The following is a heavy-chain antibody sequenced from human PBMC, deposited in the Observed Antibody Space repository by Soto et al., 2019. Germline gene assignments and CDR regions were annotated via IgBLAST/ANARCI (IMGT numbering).Heavy chain of an antibody. J-gene: IGHJ3*02. V-gene: IGHV1-3*01. CDR2: INAGNGNT. D-gene: IGHD2-2*01. CDR3: ARDLHIVVLPAGEDAFDI. Sequence: QVQLVQSGAEVKKPGASVKVSCKASGYTFTSYAMHWVRQAPGQRLEWMGWINAGNGNTKYSQKFQGRVTITRDTSASTAYMELSSLRSEDTAVYYCARDLHIVVLPAGEDAFDIWGQGTMVTVSS. CDR1: GYTFTSYA.